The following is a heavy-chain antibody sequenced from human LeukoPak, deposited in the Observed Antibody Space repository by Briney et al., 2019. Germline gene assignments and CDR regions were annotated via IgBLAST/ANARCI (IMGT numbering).Heavy chain of an antibody. CDR1: GYRFANYW. D-gene: IGHD6-19*01. CDR2: IYPGDSDT. CDR3: ARHVGGSDVDF. Sequence: GESLKISCKGSGYRFANYWIGWVRQMPGKGLEWMGIIYPGDSDTRYSPSFQGQVTISADKSISTAYLQWSSLQASDTAMYYCARHVGGSDVDFWGQGTLVTVSS. V-gene: IGHV5-51*01. J-gene: IGHJ4*02.